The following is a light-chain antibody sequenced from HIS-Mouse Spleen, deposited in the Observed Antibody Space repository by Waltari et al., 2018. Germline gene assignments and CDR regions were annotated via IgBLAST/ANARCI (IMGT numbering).Light chain of an antibody. Sequence: SYELTQPPSVSVSPGHTDRITCSGDALPKKYHYWYQQKSGQAPVLVIYEDSKRPSGIPERFSGSSSGTMATLTISGAQVEDEADYYCYSTDSSGNHRVFGGGTKLTVL. V-gene: IGLV3-10*01. CDR1: ALPKKY. J-gene: IGLJ2*01. CDR3: YSTDSSGNHRV. CDR2: EDS.